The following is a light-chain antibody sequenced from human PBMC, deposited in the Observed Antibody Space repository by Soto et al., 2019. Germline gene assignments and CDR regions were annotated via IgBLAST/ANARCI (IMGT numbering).Light chain of an antibody. J-gene: IGLJ2*01. V-gene: IGLV2-8*01. CDR2: EVS. CDR3: SSYAGSNNLL. CDR1: SSDVGGYNY. Sequence: QSALTQPPSASGSPGQSVTISCTGTSSDVGGYNYVSWYQQHPGKAPKLIIYEVSKRPSGVPDRFSGSKSGNTASLTVSGLQAEDEDEFYCSSYAGSNNLLFGGGTKLTVL.